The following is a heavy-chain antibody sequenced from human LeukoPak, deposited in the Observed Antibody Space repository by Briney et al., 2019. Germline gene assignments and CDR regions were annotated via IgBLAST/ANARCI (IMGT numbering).Heavy chain of an antibody. CDR2: ISSSGSTI. CDR3: ARPQTYGDSYDY. D-gene: IGHD4-17*01. CDR1: GFTFSSYE. J-gene: IGHJ4*02. V-gene: IGHV3-48*03. Sequence: GGSLRLSCAASGFTFSSYEMNWVRQAPGKGLEWVSYISSSGSTIYYADSVKGRFTISRDNAKNSLYLQMNSLRAEDTAVYYCARPQTYGDSYDYWGQGTLVTVSS.